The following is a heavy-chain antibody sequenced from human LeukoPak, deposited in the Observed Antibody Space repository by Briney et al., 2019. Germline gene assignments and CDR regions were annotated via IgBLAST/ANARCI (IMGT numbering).Heavy chain of an antibody. CDR2: INPNSGGT. CDR1: GYTFTGYY. V-gene: IGHV1-2*02. Sequence: ASAKVSCKASGYTFTGYYMHWVRQAPGQGLEWMGWINPNSGGTNYAQKFQGRVTMTRDTSISTTYMELSRLRSDDTAVYYCARERTYCSGGSCYDFDYWGQGTLVTVSS. D-gene: IGHD2-15*01. J-gene: IGHJ4*02. CDR3: ARERTYCSGGSCYDFDY.